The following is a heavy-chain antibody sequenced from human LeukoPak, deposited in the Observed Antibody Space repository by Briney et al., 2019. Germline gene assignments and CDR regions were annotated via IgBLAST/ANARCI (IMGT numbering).Heavy chain of an antibody. J-gene: IGHJ4*02. CDR2: INDRGSTRS. CDR3: ARGRDVLRFLEWYRVYFDY. CDR1: SGSFSGYY. V-gene: IGHV4-34*01. Sequence: PSETLSLTCAVYSGSFSGYYWSWIRQPPGKGLEWFGEINDRGSTRSSYNPSLKSRVTISVDTSKNQFSLKLSSVTAADTAVYYCARGRDVLRFLEWYRVYFDYWGQGTQVTVSS. D-gene: IGHD3-3*01.